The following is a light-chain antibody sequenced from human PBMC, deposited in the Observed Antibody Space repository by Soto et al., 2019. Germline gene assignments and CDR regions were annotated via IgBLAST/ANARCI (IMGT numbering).Light chain of an antibody. CDR2: KDT. CDR1: ALSKQY. V-gene: IGLV3-25*03. CDR3: QSADNSGSNYV. J-gene: IGLJ1*01. Sequence: ELTQPPSVSVSPGQTARITCFGDALSKQYVSWYQQRPGQAPVLVIYKDTERPSGIPERFSGSTSGTTVTLTIGGVQAEDEADYFCQSADNSGSNYVFGTGTKVTVL.